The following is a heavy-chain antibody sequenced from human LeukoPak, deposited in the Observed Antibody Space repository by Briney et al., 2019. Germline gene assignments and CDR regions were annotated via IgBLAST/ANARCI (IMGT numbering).Heavy chain of an antibody. J-gene: IGHJ3*02. CDR3: ARDRGLYYYDSSGTRRSDAFDI. V-gene: IGHV3-7*01. CDR1: GFTFSSYW. Sequence: GGSLRLSCAASGFTFSSYWMSWVRQAPGKGLEWVANIKQDGSEKYYVDSVKGRFTISRDNAKNSLYLQMNSLRAEDTAVYYCARDRGLYYYDSSGTRRSDAFDIWGQGTMVTVSS. D-gene: IGHD3-22*01. CDR2: IKQDGSEK.